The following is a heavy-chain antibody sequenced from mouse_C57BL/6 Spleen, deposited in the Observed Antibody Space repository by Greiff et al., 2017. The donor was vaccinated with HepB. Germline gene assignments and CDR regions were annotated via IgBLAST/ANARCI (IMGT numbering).Heavy chain of an antibody. CDR2: IDPSDSET. CDR3: ARSVISLPPYYFYY. CDR1: GYTFTSYW. Sequence: QVQLQQPGAELVRPGSSVKLSCKASGYTFTSYWMHWVKQRPIQGLEWIGNIDPSDSETHYNQKFKDKATLTVDKSSSTAYMQLSSLTSEDSAVYYCARSVISLPPYYFYYWGQGTTLTVSS. J-gene: IGHJ2*01. V-gene: IGHV1-52*01. D-gene: IGHD6-2*01.